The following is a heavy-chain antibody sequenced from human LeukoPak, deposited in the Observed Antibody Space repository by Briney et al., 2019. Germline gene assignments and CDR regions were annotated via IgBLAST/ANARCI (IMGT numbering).Heavy chain of an antibody. D-gene: IGHD1-26*01. V-gene: IGHV4-39*01. CDR2: IYYSGST. CDR3: AIWEWELLPLDY. J-gene: IGHJ4*02. Sequence: PSETLSLTCTVSGGSISSSSYYWGWIRQPPGKGLEWIGSIYYSGSTYYNPSLKSRVTISVDTSKNQFSLKLSSVTAADTAVYYCAIWEWELLPLDYWGQGTLVTVSS. CDR1: GGSISSSSYY.